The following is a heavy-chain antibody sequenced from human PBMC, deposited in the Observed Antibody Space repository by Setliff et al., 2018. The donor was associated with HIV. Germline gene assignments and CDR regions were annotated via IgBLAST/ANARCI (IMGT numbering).Heavy chain of an antibody. V-gene: IGHV1-24*01. CDR1: GYTLAEIY. D-gene: IGHD3-22*01. Sequence: GASVKVSCKVSGYTLAEIYMHWVRQAPVKGLEWMGGFDPEGGETVYAQRFQGTVTMTEDTSTDTAYMELTSLTFEDTAVYYCATITCYYDSSGYQNKKSYFFDYWGQGTLVTVSS. J-gene: IGHJ4*02. CDR3: ATITCYYDSSGYQNKKSYFFDY. CDR2: FDPEGGET.